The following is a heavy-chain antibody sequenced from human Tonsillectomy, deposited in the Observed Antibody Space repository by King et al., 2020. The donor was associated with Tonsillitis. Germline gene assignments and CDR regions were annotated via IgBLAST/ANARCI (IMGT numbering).Heavy chain of an antibody. Sequence: VQLVESGGGLVQPGGSLTLSCAASEFTFSSSWMTWVRQAPGKGLQWVATIKPDGSEKYYADSLKGRFTVSRDNAKNSLDLQMNSLRSKDTALYYCARDQAYTTFDYWGQGTLVTVSS. J-gene: IGHJ4*02. CDR3: ARDQAYTTFDY. D-gene: IGHD2-2*02. V-gene: IGHV3-7*04. CDR1: EFTFSSSW. CDR2: IKPDGSEK.